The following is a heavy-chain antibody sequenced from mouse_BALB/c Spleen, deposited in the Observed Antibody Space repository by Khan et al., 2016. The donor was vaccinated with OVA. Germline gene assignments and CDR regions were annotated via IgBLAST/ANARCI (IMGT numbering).Heavy chain of an antibody. CDR2: INPNNGYT. D-gene: IGHD2-14*01. CDR1: GYTFTSYT. Sequence: QVQLKQSGAELARPGASVKMSCKTSGYTFTSYTIHWIKLRPGQGLEWIGYINPNNGYTNYNQKFKDKATLTADKSSTTVYMQLSSLTSDDSAIXNCVGDGAYYRNDGWFAYWGQGTLVTVSA. V-gene: IGHV1-4*01. CDR3: VGDGAYYRNDGWFAY. J-gene: IGHJ3*01.